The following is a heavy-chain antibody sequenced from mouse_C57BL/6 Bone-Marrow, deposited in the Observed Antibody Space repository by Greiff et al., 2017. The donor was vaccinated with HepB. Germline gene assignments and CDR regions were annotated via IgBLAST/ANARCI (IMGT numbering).Heavy chain of an antibody. Sequence: QVQLQQPGAELVKPGASVKLSCKASGSTLTSYWMHGVKQRPGRGLEGIGRIDPNSGGTKYNEKFKSKATLTVDKPSSTAYMQLSSLTSEDSAVYYCARWGYSYYYGSSEDYWGQGTTLTVSS. CDR3: ARWGYSYYYGSSEDY. CDR1: GSTLTSYW. J-gene: IGHJ2*01. CDR2: IDPNSGGT. D-gene: IGHD1-1*01. V-gene: IGHV1-72*01.